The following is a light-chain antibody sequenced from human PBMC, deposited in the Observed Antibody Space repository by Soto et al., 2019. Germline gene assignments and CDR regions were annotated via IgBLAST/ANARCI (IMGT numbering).Light chain of an antibody. CDR2: DAS. CDR3: QHRTNWPWT. J-gene: IGKJ1*01. Sequence: EIVLTQSPATPSLSPGQRATLSCRASRSIDIYLAWYQQKPGQAARLLIYDASNRATGIPARFSGSGSGTDFTLTISSLEPEDFAIYYCQHRTNWPWTYGQGTKVEIK. V-gene: IGKV3-11*01. CDR1: RSIDIY.